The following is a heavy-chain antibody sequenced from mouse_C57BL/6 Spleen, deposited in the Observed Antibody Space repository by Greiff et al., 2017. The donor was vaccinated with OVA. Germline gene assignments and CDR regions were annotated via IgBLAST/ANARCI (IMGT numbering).Heavy chain of an antibody. CDR3: ARGVNYDGDYAMDY. Sequence: VKLVESGAELARPGASVKLSCKASGYTFTSYGISWVKQRTGQGLEWIGEIYPRSGNTYYNEKFKGKATLTADKSSSTAYMELRSLTSEDSAVYFCARGVNYDGDYAMDYWGQGTSVTVSS. V-gene: IGHV1-81*01. CDR1: GYTFTSYG. D-gene: IGHD2-3*01. J-gene: IGHJ4*01. CDR2: IYPRSGNT.